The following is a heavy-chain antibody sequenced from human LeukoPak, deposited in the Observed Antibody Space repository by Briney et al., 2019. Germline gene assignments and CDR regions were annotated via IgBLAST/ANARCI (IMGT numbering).Heavy chain of an antibody. D-gene: IGHD4/OR15-4a*01. CDR3: ARDTSFNYGAHAMDV. V-gene: IGHV3-23*01. Sequence: PGGPLRLSCAASGFTVSSNYMSWVRQAPGKGLEWVLGISGSGVNTYYADSVKGRFTVSRDNSKNTLYLQLNSLRGEDTAIYYCARDTSFNYGAHAMDVWGQGTTVTVSS. CDR1: GFTVSSNY. CDR2: ISGSGVNT. J-gene: IGHJ6*02.